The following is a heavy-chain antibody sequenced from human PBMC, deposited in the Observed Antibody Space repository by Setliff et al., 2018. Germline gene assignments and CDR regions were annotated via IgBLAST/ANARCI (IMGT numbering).Heavy chain of an antibody. CDR3: ARDRQYCSSPTCYSSYFYYYGVDV. CDR1: GQSFSDYY. D-gene: IGHD2-2*02. Sequence: PSETLSLTCAIYGQSFSDYYWSWVRQPPGKGLEWIGEIYHSGSTNYNPSLKSRVTISVDTSKNQFSLKLSSVTAADMAVYYCARDRQYCSSPTCYSSYFYYYGVDVWGQGTTVTVSS. CDR2: IYHSGST. V-gene: IGHV4-34*01. J-gene: IGHJ6*02.